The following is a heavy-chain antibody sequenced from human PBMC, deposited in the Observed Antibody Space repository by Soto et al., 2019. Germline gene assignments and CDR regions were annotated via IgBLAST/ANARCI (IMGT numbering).Heavy chain of an antibody. CDR2: IYYSGST. Sequence: QVQLQESGPGLVKPSETLSLTCTVSGGSISSYYWSWIRQPPGKGLEWIGYIYYSGSTNYNPSLTSRVTISVDTSKNQFSMKLSSVTAEDTAVYYCARRYWYAFDIWGQGTMVTVSS. CDR1: GGSISSYY. V-gene: IGHV4-59*01. J-gene: IGHJ3*02. CDR3: ARRYWYAFDI. D-gene: IGHD2-8*02.